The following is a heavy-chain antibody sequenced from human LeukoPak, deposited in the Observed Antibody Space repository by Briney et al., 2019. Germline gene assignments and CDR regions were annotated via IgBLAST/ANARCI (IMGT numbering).Heavy chain of an antibody. Sequence: GGSLRLSCAASGFTFSSYAMSWVRQAPGKGLEWVSAISGSGGSTYYADSVKGRFTISRDNSKNTLYLQMNSLRAEDTAVYYCAKGDYGSGSYYYGMDVWGQGTTVTVSS. CDR3: AKGDYGSGSYYYGMDV. D-gene: IGHD3-10*01. V-gene: IGHV3-23*01. CDR1: GFTFSSYA. CDR2: ISGSGGST. J-gene: IGHJ6*02.